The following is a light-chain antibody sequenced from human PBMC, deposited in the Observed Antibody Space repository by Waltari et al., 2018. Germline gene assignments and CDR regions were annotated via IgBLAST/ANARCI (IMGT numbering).Light chain of an antibody. CDR2: DAS. CDR3: QQYSSWTPIT. J-gene: IGKJ5*01. V-gene: IGKV3D-15*01. CDR1: QSFATN. Sequence: EVVLTQSPDTLSVSPGGRATLSCRASQSFATNLAWYQQRLGQAPRLLIYDASTRATSISGRFSGSGSGTDFTLTISSLQSEDSALYYCQQYSSWTPITFGQGTRLEIK.